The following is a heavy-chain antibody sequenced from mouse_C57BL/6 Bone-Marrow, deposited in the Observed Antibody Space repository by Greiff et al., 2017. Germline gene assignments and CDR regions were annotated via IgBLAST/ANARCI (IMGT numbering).Heavy chain of an antibody. V-gene: IGHV10S3*01. CDR2: IRSKSNNYAT. D-gene: IGHD2-1*01. CDR3: VSSTTFAY. CDR1: GFTFNTNA. J-gene: IGHJ3*01. Sequence: EVQLVETGGGLVQPKGSLKLSCAASGFTFNTNAMNWVRQAPGKGLEWVARIRSKSNNYATYYADSVKDRFTISRDDSQSMLYLQMNNLKTEDTAVYYCVSSTTFAYWGQGTLVTVSA.